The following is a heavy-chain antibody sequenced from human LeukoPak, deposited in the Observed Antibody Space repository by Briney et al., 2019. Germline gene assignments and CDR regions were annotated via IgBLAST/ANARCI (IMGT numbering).Heavy chain of an antibody. CDR2: IYYSGST. Sequence: SETLSLTCTVSGGSISSYYWSWIRQPPGKGLEWIGYIYYSGSTNYNPSLESRVTISVDTPKNQFSLKLSSVTAADTAVYYCARGADPGDVDTAMVSFDYWGQGTLVTVSS. CDR3: ARGADPGDVDTAMVSFDY. CDR1: GGSISSYY. V-gene: IGHV4-59*01. J-gene: IGHJ4*02. D-gene: IGHD5-18*01.